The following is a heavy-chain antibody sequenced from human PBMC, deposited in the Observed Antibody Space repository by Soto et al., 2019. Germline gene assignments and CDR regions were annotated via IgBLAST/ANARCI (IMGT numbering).Heavy chain of an antibody. CDR3: AKPPDSGWPTTYYFDY. V-gene: IGHV3-23*01. CDR1: GFTFSSYA. Sequence: PWWSLRLSCSASGFTFSSYAMSWFRQAPGKGLEWVSAISGSGGSTYYADSVKGRFTISRDNSKNTLYLQMNSLRAEDTAVYYCAKPPDSGWPTTYYFDYWGQGTLVTVSS. CDR2: ISGSGGST. D-gene: IGHD6-19*01. J-gene: IGHJ4*02.